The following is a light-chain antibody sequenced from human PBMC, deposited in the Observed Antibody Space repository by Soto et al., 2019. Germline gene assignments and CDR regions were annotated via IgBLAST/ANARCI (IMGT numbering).Light chain of an antibody. CDR3: QTWGTGIQV. V-gene: IGLV4-69*01. Sequence: QPVLTQSPSVSASLGASVKLTCTLSSGHSSYAIAWHQQQPEKGPRYLMKLNSDGSHSKGDGIPDRFSGSSSGAERYLTISSLQSEDEADYYCQTWGTGIQVFGGGTKVTVL. J-gene: IGLJ2*01. CDR1: SGHSSYA. CDR2: LNSDGSH.